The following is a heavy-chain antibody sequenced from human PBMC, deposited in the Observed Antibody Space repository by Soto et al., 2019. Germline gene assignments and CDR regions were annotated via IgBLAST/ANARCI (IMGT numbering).Heavy chain of an antibody. CDR3: AKDLAVVRGFKGDPQDY. CDR2: ISGSGGST. J-gene: IGHJ4*02. V-gene: IGHV3-23*01. CDR1: GFTFSSYA. Sequence: GGSLRLSCAASGFTFSSYAMSWVRQAPGKGLEWVSAISGSGGSTYYADSVKGRFTISRDNSKNTLYLQMNSLRAEDTAVYYCAKDLAVVRGFKGDPQDYWGQGTLVTVSS. D-gene: IGHD3-10*01.